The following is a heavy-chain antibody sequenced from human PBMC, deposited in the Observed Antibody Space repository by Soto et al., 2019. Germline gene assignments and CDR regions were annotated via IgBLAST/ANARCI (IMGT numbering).Heavy chain of an antibody. CDR2: IWYDGSNK. V-gene: IGHV3-33*01. D-gene: IGHD2-15*01. J-gene: IGHJ4*02. CDR3: ARGGYCSGGSCYSRGNDY. Sequence: QVQLVESGGGVVQPGRSLRLSCAASGFTFSSYGMHWVRQAPGKGLEWVAVIWYDGSNKYYADSVKGRFTISRDNSKKTLYLQMNSLRAEDTAVYYCARGGYCSGGSCYSRGNDYWGQGTLVTVSS. CDR1: GFTFSSYG.